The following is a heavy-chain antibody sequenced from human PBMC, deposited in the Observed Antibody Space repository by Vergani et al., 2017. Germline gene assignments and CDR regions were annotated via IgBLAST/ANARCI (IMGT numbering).Heavy chain of an antibody. J-gene: IGHJ6*03. CDR1: VFTFSSYG. CDR2: ISYDGSNK. Sequence: QVQLVESGGGVVQPGRSLRLSCAASVFTFSSYGMHWVRQAPGKGLEWVAVISYDGSNKYYADSVKGRFTISRDNSKNTLYLQMNSLRAEDTAVYYCAKSGGPHDFWSGYYYYYMDVWGKGTTVTVSS. D-gene: IGHD3-3*01. CDR3: AKSGGPHDFWSGYYYYYMDV. V-gene: IGHV3-30*18.